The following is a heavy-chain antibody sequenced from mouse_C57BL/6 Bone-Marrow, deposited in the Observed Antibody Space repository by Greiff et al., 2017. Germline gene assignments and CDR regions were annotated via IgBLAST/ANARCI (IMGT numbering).Heavy chain of an antibody. V-gene: IGHV1-4*01. CDR1: GYTFTSYT. CDR2: INPSSGNT. CDR3: AGAENVY. Sequence: QVQLQQSGAELARPGASVKMSCKASGYTFTSYTMHWVKQRPGQGLEWIGDINPSSGNTKYNQKFKDKATLTADKSSSTAYMQLSSLTSEYSAVYYGAGAENVYWSQGTTLTVS. J-gene: IGHJ2*01.